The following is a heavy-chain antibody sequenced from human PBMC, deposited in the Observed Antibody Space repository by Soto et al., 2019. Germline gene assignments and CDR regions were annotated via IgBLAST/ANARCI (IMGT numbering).Heavy chain of an antibody. CDR2: IIPIFGTA. V-gene: IGHV1-69*01. Sequence: QVQLVQSGAEVKKPGSSVKVSCKASGGTFSSYAISWVRQAPGQGLEWMGGIIPIFGTANYAQKFQGRVTIPADESTSTAYMELSSRRSADTAVYYCARALVGASLVGGSYSGMDVWGQGTTVNVSS. CDR3: ARALVGASLVGGSYSGMDV. J-gene: IGHJ6*02. CDR1: GGTFSSYA. D-gene: IGHD1-26*01.